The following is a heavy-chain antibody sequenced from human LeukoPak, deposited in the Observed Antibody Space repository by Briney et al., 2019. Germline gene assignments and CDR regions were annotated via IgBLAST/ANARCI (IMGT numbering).Heavy chain of an antibody. CDR2: INWNGGST. V-gene: IGHV3-20*04. CDR3: ARRGSSWYNWNDDAFDI. CDR1: GFTFDDYG. J-gene: IGHJ3*02. D-gene: IGHD1-20*01. Sequence: GGSLRLSCAASGFTFDDYGMSWVRQAPGKGQERVSGINWNGGSTGYANSVKGRFTISRDNAKNSLYLQMNSLRAEDTALYYCARRGSSWYNWNDDAFDIWGQGTMVTVSS.